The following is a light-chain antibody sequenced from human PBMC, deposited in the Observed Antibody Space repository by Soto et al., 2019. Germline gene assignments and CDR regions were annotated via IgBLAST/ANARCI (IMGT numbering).Light chain of an antibody. CDR3: QQRSNWPIT. Sequence: EIVLTQSPATLSLSPGERATLSCRASQSVSKYLAWYQQKPGRAPRLLIYGASSRATGIPARFIGSGSGTDFPLTISSLAPEDFAIYYCQQRSNWPITFGQGTRVEIK. CDR2: GAS. CDR1: QSVSKY. J-gene: IGKJ5*01. V-gene: IGKV3-11*01.